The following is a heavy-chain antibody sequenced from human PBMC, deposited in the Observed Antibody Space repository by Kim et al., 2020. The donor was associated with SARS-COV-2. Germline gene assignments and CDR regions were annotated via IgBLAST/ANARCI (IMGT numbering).Heavy chain of an antibody. Sequence: GGSLRLSCAASGFSLSNYPMHWIRQSPGKGLEWVAVISYDGIIEKYADSVRGRFSISRDVSKNTLYLQMDSLRLEDTAVYYCARELIRGAPDFFDFWGQGVLVTVSS. J-gene: IGHJ4*01. CDR1: GFSLSNYP. V-gene: IGHV3-30*04. D-gene: IGHD3-10*01. CDR2: ISYDGIIE. CDR3: ARELIRGAPDFFDF.